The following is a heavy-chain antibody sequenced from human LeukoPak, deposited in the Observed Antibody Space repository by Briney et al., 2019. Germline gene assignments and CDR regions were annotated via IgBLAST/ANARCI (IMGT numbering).Heavy chain of an antibody. CDR1: GGTFSSYA. CDR3: ARGDSSGWYPRYYFDY. D-gene: IGHD6-19*01. J-gene: IGHJ4*02. Sequence: SVKVSCKASGGTFSSYAISWVRQAPGQGLERMGGIIPIFGTANYAQKSQGRVTITTDESTSTAYMELSSLRSEDTAVYYCARGDSSGWYPRYYFDYWGQGTLVTVSS. CDR2: IIPIFGTA. V-gene: IGHV1-69*05.